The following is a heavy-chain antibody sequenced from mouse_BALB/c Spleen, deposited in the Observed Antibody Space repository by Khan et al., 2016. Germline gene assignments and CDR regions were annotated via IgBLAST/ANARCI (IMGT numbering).Heavy chain of an antibody. CDR1: GFTFSGFW. Sequence: EVQLLETGGGLVQPGGSRGLSCEGSGFTFSGFWMSWVRQTPGKTLEWIGDINSDGSAINYAPSIKDRFTIFRDNDKSTLYLQMSNVRSEDTATYFWKRGSSWYFDVWGAGTTVTVSS. CDR2: INSDGSAI. CDR3: KRGSSWYFDV. J-gene: IGHJ1*01. V-gene: IGHV11-2*02.